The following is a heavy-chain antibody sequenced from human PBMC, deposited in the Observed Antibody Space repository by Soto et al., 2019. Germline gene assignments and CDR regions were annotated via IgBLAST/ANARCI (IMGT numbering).Heavy chain of an antibody. Sequence: SVKVSCKASGGTFSSYAISWVRQAPGQGLEWMGGIIPIFGTANYAQKLQGRVTITADESTSTAYMELSSLRSEDTAVYYCARLIWDSSPSDYWGQGTLVTVSS. J-gene: IGHJ4*02. V-gene: IGHV1-69*13. CDR2: IIPIFGTA. CDR1: GGTFSSYA. CDR3: ARLIWDSSPSDY. D-gene: IGHD6-19*01.